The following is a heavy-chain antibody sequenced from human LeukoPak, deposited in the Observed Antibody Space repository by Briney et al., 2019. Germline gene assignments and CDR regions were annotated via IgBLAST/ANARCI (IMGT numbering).Heavy chain of an antibody. CDR3: AAGPWELDF. D-gene: IGHD1-26*01. Sequence: SETLSLTCTVSGVSINTYYASWIRQAPGKGLEFIGFIYNGGNTNYNPSLKSRATISVDTSNNQFSLRLTSVTAEDTAMYYCAAGPWELDFWGQGTLVTVSS. CDR1: GVSINTYY. J-gene: IGHJ4*02. V-gene: IGHV4-4*09. CDR2: IYNGGNT.